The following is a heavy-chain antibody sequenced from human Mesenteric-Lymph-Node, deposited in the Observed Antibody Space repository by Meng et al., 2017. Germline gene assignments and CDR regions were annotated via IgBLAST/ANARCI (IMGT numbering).Heavy chain of an antibody. Sequence: GESLKISCEASGFTFSCCSISWVRQAPGKGLEWVSVVGIDGVTTYYADSVKGRFTISRDNSKNTLYLQMNSLRAEDAAVYYCAKHWLIGGSSYYFDSWGQGTQVTVSS. CDR2: VGIDGVTT. J-gene: IGHJ4*01. D-gene: IGHD3-10*01. CDR3: AKHWLIGGSSYYFDS. V-gene: IGHV3-23*01. CDR1: GFTFSCCS.